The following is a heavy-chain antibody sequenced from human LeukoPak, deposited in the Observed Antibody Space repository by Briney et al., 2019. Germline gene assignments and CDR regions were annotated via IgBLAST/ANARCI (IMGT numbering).Heavy chain of an antibody. CDR1: GYTFTSYV. D-gene: IGHD6-19*01. CDR3: ARETGYISGWLPFDS. J-gene: IGHJ4*02. CDR2: ISGYNGNT. V-gene: IGHV1-18*01. Sequence: ASVKVSCKASGYTFTSYVISWVRQAPGQGLEGMGWISGYNGNTNYAQTLQGRVTMTTDTSTSTAYMELRSLRSDDTAVYYCARETGYISGWLPFDSWGQGTLVTVSS.